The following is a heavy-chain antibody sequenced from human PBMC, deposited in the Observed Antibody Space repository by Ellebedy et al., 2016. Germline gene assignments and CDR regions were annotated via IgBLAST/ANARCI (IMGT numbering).Heavy chain of an antibody. Sequence: SETLSLXXTVSNGSISSSTYHWNWIRQSAGKGLEWIGRIYASGSTNYNPSLKGRVTMSVDTSKIQFSLKLISMTAADTALYYCARGQYLSDAFEIWGRGTMVTVSS. CDR3: ARGQYLSDAFEI. J-gene: IGHJ3*02. CDR2: IYASGST. D-gene: IGHD2/OR15-2a*01. CDR1: NGSISSSTYH. V-gene: IGHV4-61*02.